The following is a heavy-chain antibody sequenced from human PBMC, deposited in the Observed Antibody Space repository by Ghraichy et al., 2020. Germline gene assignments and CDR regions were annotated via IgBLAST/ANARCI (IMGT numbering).Heavy chain of an antibody. Sequence: SETLSLTCTVSGGSISSYYWSWIRQPPGKGLEWIGYIYTSGSTNYNPSLKSRVTISVDTSKNQFSLKLSSVTAADTAVYYCARQQYSSGWYDAFDIWGQGTMVTVSS. D-gene: IGHD6-19*01. CDR1: GGSISSYY. V-gene: IGHV4-4*09. J-gene: IGHJ3*02. CDR2: IYTSGST. CDR3: ARQQYSSGWYDAFDI.